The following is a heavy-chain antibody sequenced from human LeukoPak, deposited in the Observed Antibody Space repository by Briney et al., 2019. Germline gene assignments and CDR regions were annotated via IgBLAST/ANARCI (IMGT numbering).Heavy chain of an antibody. CDR1: GFTVSSNY. J-gene: IGHJ4*02. CDR2: ISGSGYYS. Sequence: GGSLRLSCAVSGFTVSSNYMSWVRQAPGEGLEWVSVISGSGYYSYSAHSVKGRFTVSRDNSKTTLYLQMNSLRADDTAVYYCAKGGPTGSNYFDFWGQGTLVTVSS. V-gene: IGHV3-23*01. CDR3: AKGGPTGSNYFDF. D-gene: IGHD1-26*01.